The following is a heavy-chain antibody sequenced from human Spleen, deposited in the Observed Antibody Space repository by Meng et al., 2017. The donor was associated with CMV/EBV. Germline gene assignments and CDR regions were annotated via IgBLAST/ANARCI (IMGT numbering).Heavy chain of an antibody. J-gene: IGHJ5*02. CDR1: GFTFSSYG. V-gene: IGHV3-33*03. Sequence: GESLKISCAASGFTFSSYGMHWVRQAPGKGLEWVAVIWYDGSNEQYAESVEGRFTISRDNSKSTLYLQMHSLRAEDTAVYYCAKEGAAGTISNWFDPWGPGTLVTVSS. CDR2: IWYDGSNE. CDR3: AKEGAAGTISNWFDP. D-gene: IGHD1-1*01.